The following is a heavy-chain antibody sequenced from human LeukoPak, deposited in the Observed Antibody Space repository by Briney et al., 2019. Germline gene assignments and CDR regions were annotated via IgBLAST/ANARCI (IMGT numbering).Heavy chain of an antibody. CDR3: ARGTPPTAADHGMDV. Sequence: GGSLRLSCAASGFTFSSYGMHWVRQAPGKGLEWAALISYDGSNKYYADSVKGRFTISRDNSKNTFYLQMNSLKTEDTAVYYCARGTPPTAADHGMDVWGQGTTVTVSS. CDR2: ISYDGSNK. CDR1: GFTFSSYG. V-gene: IGHV3-30*03. D-gene: IGHD6-13*01. J-gene: IGHJ6*02.